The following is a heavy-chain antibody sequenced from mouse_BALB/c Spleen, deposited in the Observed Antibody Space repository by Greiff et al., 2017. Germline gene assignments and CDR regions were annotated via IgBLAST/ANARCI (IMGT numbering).Heavy chain of an antibody. Sequence: EVQLQQSGPELMKPGASVKISCKASGYSFTSYYMHWVKQSHGKSLEWIGYIDPFNGGTSYNQKFKGKATLTVDKSSSTAYMHLSSLTSEDSAVYYCARRGADYAMDYWGQGTSVTVSS. CDR2: IDPFNGGT. CDR3: ARRGADYAMDY. CDR1: GYSFTSYY. J-gene: IGHJ4*01. V-gene: IGHV1S135*01.